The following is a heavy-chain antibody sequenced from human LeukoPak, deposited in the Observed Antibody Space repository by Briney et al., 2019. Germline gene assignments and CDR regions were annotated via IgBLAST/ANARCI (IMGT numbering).Heavy chain of an antibody. V-gene: IGHV3-53*01. J-gene: IGHJ4*02. CDR3: ARDRGFGELWVDY. Sequence: ETPSLTCAVYGGSFSGYYWSWIRQAPGKGLEWVSVIYSGGSTYYADSVKGRFTISRDNSKNTLYLQMNSLRAEDTAVYYCARDRGFGELWVDYWGQGTLVTVSS. CDR2: IYSGGST. CDR1: GGSFSGYY. D-gene: IGHD3-10*01.